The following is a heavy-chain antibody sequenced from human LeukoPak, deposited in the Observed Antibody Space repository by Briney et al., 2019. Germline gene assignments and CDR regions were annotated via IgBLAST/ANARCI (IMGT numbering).Heavy chain of an antibody. CDR3: AREAADCGGDCYDY. D-gene: IGHD2-21*02. Sequence: PGGSLRLSCAASGFTLSSYEINWVRQAPGKGLEWLSYIDSSTGSRVTYYADSVKGRFTVSRDNAKDLIYLQMNNLRVEDSGLYYCAREAADCGGDCYDYWGPGTLVTVSS. CDR1: GFTLSSYE. V-gene: IGHV3-48*03. CDR2: IDSSTGSRVT. J-gene: IGHJ4*02.